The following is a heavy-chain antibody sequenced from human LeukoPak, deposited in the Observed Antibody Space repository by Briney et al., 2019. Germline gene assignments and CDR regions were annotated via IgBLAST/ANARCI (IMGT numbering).Heavy chain of an antibody. Sequence: PSETLSLTCTVSGYSIRNGYNWGWIRLSPGKGLEWLGSIYQSGSTYDNPSLKSRVSLSIDTSKNQFSLKLTSVTAADTAVYYCARVLDSSEWFDPWGEATMLTVSS. D-gene: IGHD6-6*01. CDR1: GYSIRNGYN. V-gene: IGHV4-38-2*02. CDR3: ARVLDSSEWFDP. CDR2: IYQSGST. J-gene: IGHJ5*02.